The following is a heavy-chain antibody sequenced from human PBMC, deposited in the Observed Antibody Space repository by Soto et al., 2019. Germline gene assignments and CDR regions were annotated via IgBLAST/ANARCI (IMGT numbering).Heavy chain of an antibody. CDR1: GYTFTSSG. Sequence: ASVKVSCKASGYTFTSSGISWVRQAPGQGLEWMGWISAYNGNTNYAQKLQGRVTMTTDTSTSTAYMELRSLRSDDTAVYYCARAITIFGVVIIDWFDPWGQGTLVTVSS. D-gene: IGHD3-3*01. J-gene: IGHJ5*02. CDR3: ARAITIFGVVIIDWFDP. V-gene: IGHV1-18*01. CDR2: ISAYNGNT.